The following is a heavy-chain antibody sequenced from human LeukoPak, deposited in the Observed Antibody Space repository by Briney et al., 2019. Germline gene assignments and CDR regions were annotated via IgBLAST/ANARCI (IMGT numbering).Heavy chain of an antibody. Sequence: GGSLRLSCAASGFTFSSYGMHLVRQAPGKGLEWVAVIWYDGSNKYYADSVKGRFTISRDNSKNTVYLQMNSLRAEDTAVYYCAKDLASYCSGGSCNGLDYWGQGTLVTVSS. J-gene: IGHJ4*02. CDR3: AKDLASYCSGGSCNGLDY. V-gene: IGHV3-33*06. CDR2: IWYDGSNK. D-gene: IGHD2-15*01. CDR1: GFTFSSYG.